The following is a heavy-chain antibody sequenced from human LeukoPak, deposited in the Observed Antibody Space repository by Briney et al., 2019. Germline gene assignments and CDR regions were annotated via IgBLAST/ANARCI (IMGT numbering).Heavy chain of an antibody. CDR1: GVSINSYY. Sequence: SETLSLTCTVSGVSINSYYWSWIRQPPGKGLEWIGYIYYSGSTDSNPSLKSRVTISVDTSKNQFSLKLRSVTAADTAVYYCARHEYAWRGAFDIWGQGTMVTVSS. CDR2: IYYSGST. V-gene: IGHV4-59*08. CDR3: ARHEYAWRGAFDI. J-gene: IGHJ3*02. D-gene: IGHD2/OR15-2a*01.